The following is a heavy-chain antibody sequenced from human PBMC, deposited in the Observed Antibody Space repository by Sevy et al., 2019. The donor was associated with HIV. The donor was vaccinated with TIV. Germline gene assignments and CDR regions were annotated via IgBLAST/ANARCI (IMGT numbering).Heavy chain of an antibody. J-gene: IGHJ3*02. D-gene: IGHD3-16*01. CDR3: TTVGFTNWGSEAFDI. CDR1: GFTFSIIY. Sequence: GGSLRLSCAASGFTFSIIYMNWVRQSPGKGLEWVGRMKSKTDGGTTDYAAPVKDRFTMSRDDSKNTLYLQMNSLKADDTAVYYCTTVGFTNWGSEAFDIWGQGTMVTVSS. V-gene: IGHV3-15*01. CDR2: MKSKTDGGTT.